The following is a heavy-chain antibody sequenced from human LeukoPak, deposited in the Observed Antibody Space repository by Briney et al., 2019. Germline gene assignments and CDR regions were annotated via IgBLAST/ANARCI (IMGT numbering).Heavy chain of an antibody. CDR3: ARDRATAFDI. Sequence: GGSLRLSCAASGFTFSNYEMIWVRQAPGKGLDWISYISSSGYTMYYADSVKGRFTISRDNAKNTLYLQMNSLRAEDTAVYYCARDRATAFDIWGQGTMVTVSS. D-gene: IGHD1-26*01. CDR2: ISSSGYTM. CDR1: GFTFSNYE. J-gene: IGHJ3*02. V-gene: IGHV3-48*03.